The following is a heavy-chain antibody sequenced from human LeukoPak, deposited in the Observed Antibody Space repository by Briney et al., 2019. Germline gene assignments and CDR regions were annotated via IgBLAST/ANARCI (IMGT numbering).Heavy chain of an antibody. J-gene: IGHJ6*03. V-gene: IGHV4-34*09. CDR3: ARDARDGVYDFWSGYYYYYYMDV. CDR1: GGSFSGYY. Sequence: SETLSLTCAVYGGSFSGYYWSWIRQPPGKGLEWIGEINHSGSTNHNPSLKSRVTISVDTSKNQFSLKLSSVTAADTAVYYCARDARDGVYDFWSGYYYYYYMDVWGKGTTVTVSS. D-gene: IGHD3-3*01. CDR2: INHSGST.